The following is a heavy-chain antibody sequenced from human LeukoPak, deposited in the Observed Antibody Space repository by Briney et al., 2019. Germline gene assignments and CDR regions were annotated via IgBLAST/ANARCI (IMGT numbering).Heavy chain of an antibody. CDR2: IYYSGST. CDR1: GGSFSGYY. D-gene: IGHD3-9*01. CDR3: ARASGYSSCFDY. V-gene: IGHV4-34*09. Sequence: SETLSLTCAVYGGSFSGYYWSWIRQPPGKGLEWIGYIYYSGSTYYNPSLKSRVTISVDTSKNQFFLKLSSVTAADTAVYYCARASGYSSCFDYWGQGTLVTVSS. J-gene: IGHJ4*02.